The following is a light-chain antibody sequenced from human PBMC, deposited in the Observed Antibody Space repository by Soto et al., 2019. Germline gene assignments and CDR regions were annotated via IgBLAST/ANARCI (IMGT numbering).Light chain of an antibody. Sequence: EIVFTQSPGPLSLSPGERATLSCRASQSVSSSYLAWYQQKPGQAPRLLIYGASSRATGIPDRFSGSGSGTDFTLTISSLEPEDFAVYYCQQRSNWTFGQGTKVDIK. CDR2: GAS. CDR3: QQRSNWT. CDR1: QSVSSSY. J-gene: IGKJ1*01. V-gene: IGKV3D-20*02.